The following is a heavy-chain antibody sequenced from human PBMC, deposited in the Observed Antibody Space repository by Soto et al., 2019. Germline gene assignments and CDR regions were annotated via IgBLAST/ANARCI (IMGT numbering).Heavy chain of an antibody. CDR1: GYTFTSYY. CDR2: INPSGGST. D-gene: IGHD2-15*01. CDR3: AREGSVVAAINWFDP. J-gene: IGHJ5*02. V-gene: IGHV1-46*01. Sequence: SVKVSCKASGYTFTSYYMHWVRQAPGQGLEWMGIINPSGGSTSYAQKFQGRVTMTRDTSTSTVYMELSSLRSEDTAVYYCAREGSVVAAINWFDPWGQGTLVTVSS.